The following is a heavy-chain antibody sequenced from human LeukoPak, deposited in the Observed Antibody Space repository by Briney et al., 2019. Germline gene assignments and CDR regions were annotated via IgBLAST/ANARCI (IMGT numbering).Heavy chain of an antibody. Sequence: PGGSLRLSCAASGVTFSSYSMSWGRQAQGKGRGWVSYISSSSSTIYYADSVKGRFTISRDNAKNSLYLHMNSLRAEYTAVYYCARDFRRGEGYWGQGTLVTVSS. CDR2: ISSSSSTI. CDR1: GVTFSSYS. CDR3: ARDFRRGEGY. V-gene: IGHV3-48*04. J-gene: IGHJ4*02.